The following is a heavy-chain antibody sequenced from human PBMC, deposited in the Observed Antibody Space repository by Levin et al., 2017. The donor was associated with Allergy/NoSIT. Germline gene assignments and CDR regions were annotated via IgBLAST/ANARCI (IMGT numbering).Heavy chain of an antibody. D-gene: IGHD1-26*01. CDR1: GFALSGFA. Sequence: PGGSLRLSCAASGFALSGFAMSWVRQAPGQGLGWVSAISDSGAHTYYADSVRGRFTIFRDNSRNTLFLQMNTLGAEDTAVYYCAKSQGLSGRSFGDWGQGTLVTVSS. CDR3: AKSQGLSGRSFGD. CDR2: ISDSGAHT. V-gene: IGHV3-23*01. J-gene: IGHJ4*02.